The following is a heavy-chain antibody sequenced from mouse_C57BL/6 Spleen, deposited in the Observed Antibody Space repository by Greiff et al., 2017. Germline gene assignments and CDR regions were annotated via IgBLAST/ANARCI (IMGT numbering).Heavy chain of an antibody. D-gene: IGHD2-4*01. CDR1: GYTFTSYW. V-gene: IGHV1-69*01. CDR2: IDPSDSYT. CDR3: ARGEGLGLRPFDY. J-gene: IGHJ2*01. Sequence: QVQLQQPGAELVMPGASVKLSCKASGYTFTSYWMHWVKQRPGQGLEWIGEIDPSDSYTNYNQKFKGKSTLTVDKSSSTSYMQLSSLTSEDSAVYYCARGEGLGLRPFDYWGQGTTLTVSS.